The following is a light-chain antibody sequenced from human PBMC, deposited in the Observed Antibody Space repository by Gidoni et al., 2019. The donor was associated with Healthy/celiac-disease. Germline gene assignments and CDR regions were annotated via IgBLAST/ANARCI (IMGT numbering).Light chain of an antibody. CDR3: QQYNTWPPNT. CDR2: GAS. CDR1: QSVSSN. V-gene: IGKV3D-15*01. J-gene: IGKJ4*01. Sequence: EIVMTQSPATLSVSPGERATLSCRASQSVSSNFAWYQPKPGQAPRLLIYGASTRATGIPARFSGSGSGTEFTLTISSLQSEDFAVYYCQQYNTWPPNTFGGGTKVEIK.